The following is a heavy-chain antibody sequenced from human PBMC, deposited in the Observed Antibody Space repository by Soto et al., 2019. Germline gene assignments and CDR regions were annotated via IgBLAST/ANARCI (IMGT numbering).Heavy chain of an antibody. CDR3: AEDRGYRPAPWPTNAFDI. CDR1: GFTFSSYA. J-gene: IGHJ3*02. Sequence: EVQLLESGGGLVQPGGSLRLSCAASGFTFSSYAMSWVRQAPGKGLEWVSAISGSGGSTYYADSVKGRFTISRDNSKNTLYLQMNSLRAEDTAVYYCAEDRGYRPAPWPTNAFDIWGQGTMVTVSS. V-gene: IGHV3-23*01. D-gene: IGHD3-10*01. CDR2: ISGSGGST.